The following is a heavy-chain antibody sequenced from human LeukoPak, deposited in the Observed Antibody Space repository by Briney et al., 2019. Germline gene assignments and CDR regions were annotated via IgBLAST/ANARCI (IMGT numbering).Heavy chain of an antibody. Sequence: GGSLRPSCAASGFTVSSNYMSWVRQAPGKGLEWVSVIYSGGSTYYADSVKGRFTISRDNSKNTLYLQMNSLRAEDTAVYYCARGPGYSYGLGAFDIWGQGTMVTVSS. V-gene: IGHV3-66*01. CDR1: GFTVSSNY. CDR3: ARGPGYSYGLGAFDI. D-gene: IGHD5-18*01. CDR2: IYSGGST. J-gene: IGHJ3*02.